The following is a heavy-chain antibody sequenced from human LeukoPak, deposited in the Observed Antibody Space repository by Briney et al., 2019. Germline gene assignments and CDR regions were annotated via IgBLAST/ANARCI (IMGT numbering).Heavy chain of an antibody. V-gene: IGHV3-30-3*01. J-gene: IGHJ4*02. CDR3: ARDPRRQSRITNPDY. CDR1: GFTFSSYA. D-gene: IGHD3-10*01. Sequence: GRSLRLSCAASGFTFSSYAMHWVRQAPGKGLEWVAAISYDGSNKYYADSVKGRFTISRDNSKNTLYLQMNSLRAEDTAVYYCARDPRRQSRITNPDYWGQGTLVTVSS. CDR2: ISYDGSNK.